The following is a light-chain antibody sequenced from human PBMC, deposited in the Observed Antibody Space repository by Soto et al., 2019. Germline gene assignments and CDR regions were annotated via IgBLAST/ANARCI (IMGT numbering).Light chain of an antibody. CDR2: KAS. V-gene: IGKV1-5*03. Sequence: DIQVTQSPSTLSASVGDRVTITCRASQSLSSWLAWYQQKPGKAPKLLIYKASSLESGVPSRFSGSGSGTEFTLTISSLQPDDFATYYCLQYNSYPWAFGQGTRV. CDR3: LQYNSYPWA. J-gene: IGKJ1*01. CDR1: QSLSSW.